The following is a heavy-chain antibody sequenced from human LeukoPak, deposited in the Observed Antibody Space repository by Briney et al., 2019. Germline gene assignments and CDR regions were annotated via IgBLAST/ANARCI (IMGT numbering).Heavy chain of an antibody. CDR3: ARDLRPVDYYDSSGYYRPQHYFDY. CDR1: GFTFSSYS. Sequence: GGSLRLSCAASGFTFSSYSMNWVRQAPGKGLEWVSYISSSSSTIYYADSVKGRFTISRDNAKNSLYLQTNSLRAEDTAVYYCARDLRPVDYYDSSGYYRPQHYFDYWGQGTLVTVSS. V-gene: IGHV3-48*01. D-gene: IGHD3-22*01. CDR2: ISSSSSTI. J-gene: IGHJ4*02.